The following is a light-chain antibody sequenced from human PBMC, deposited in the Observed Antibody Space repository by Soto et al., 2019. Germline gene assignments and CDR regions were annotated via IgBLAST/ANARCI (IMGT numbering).Light chain of an antibody. CDR2: DVS. J-gene: IGLJ3*02. CDR3: CSDAGSYTCRV. Sequence: QSALTQPRSVSGSPGQSVTISCTGTSSDVGGYNYVSWYQQPPGKAPKLMIYDVSKRPSGVPDRFSGSKSGNTASLTISGLQAEEEADYYGCSDAGSYTCRVFGGGTKVTVL. V-gene: IGLV2-11*01. CDR1: SSDVGGYNY.